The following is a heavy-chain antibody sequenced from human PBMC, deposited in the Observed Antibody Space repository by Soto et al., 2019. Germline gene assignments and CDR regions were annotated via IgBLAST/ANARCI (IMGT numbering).Heavy chain of an antibody. Sequence: QVQLVQSGAEEKKPGASVKVSCKASGYTFTSYAMHWVRQAPGQRLEWMGWINAGNGNTKYSQKFQGRVTITRDTSASAAYMELSSLRSEDTAVYYCARRVYYDTSLDYWGQGTLVTVSS. CDR3: ARRVYYDTSLDY. D-gene: IGHD3-22*01. J-gene: IGHJ4*02. CDR1: GYTFTSYA. CDR2: INAGNGNT. V-gene: IGHV1-3*05.